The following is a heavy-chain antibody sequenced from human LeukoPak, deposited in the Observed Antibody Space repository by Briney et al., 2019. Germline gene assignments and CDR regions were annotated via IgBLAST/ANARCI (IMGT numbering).Heavy chain of an antibody. CDR3: ARSPTKSYDFWSGYLYYFDF. V-gene: IGHV1-69*02. CDR2: IIPILGIA. J-gene: IGHJ4*02. D-gene: IGHD3-3*01. Sequence: SVKVSCKASGGTFSSYTISWVRHAPGQGREWMGRIIPILGIANYAQKFQGRVTITADKSTSTAYMELSSLRSEDTAVYYCARSPTKSYDFWSGYLYYFDFWGQGTLVTVSS. CDR1: GGTFSSYT.